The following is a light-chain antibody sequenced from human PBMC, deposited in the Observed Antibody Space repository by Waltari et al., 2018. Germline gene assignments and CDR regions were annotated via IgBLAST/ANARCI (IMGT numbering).Light chain of an antibody. V-gene: IGKV3-20*01. Sequence: ELVLTQSPGTLSLSPGERVTLSCKASQGVAYNYVAWYQHKSGQAPRLLISGTSNRATGIPERFSGSGSVTDFTRTISRLEPEDSAVYYCLQYGGSPPYTFGPGTRLEI. J-gene: IGKJ2*01. CDR1: QGVAYNY. CDR2: GTS. CDR3: LQYGGSPPYT.